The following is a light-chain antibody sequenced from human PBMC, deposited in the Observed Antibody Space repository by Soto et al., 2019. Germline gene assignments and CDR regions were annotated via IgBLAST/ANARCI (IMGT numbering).Light chain of an antibody. CDR1: QSITSS. Sequence: EIVLTQSPGILSLSPGERASLSCGASQSITSSFLAWYQQKPGQAPRLLIFGASTRATGIPARFSGSGSGTEFILTVSRLQSEDFAVYYCQQYNEWPFTFGPGTKWIS. CDR2: GAS. CDR3: QQYNEWPFT. J-gene: IGKJ3*01. V-gene: IGKV3-15*01.